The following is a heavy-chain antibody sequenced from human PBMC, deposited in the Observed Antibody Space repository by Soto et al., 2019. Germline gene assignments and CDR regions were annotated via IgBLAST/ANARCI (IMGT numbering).Heavy chain of an antibody. J-gene: IGHJ1*01. CDR3: AKVKDSSSWYPVYFQQ. CDR1: GFTFSSCA. V-gene: IGHV3-23*01. Sequence: PGGSLRLSCAASGFTFSSCAMGWVRQAPGKGLEWVSDIIDSGGSTYYADAVKGRFTISRDNSKNTLYLQMNSLRAEDTAVYYCAKVKDSSSWYPVYFQQWGQGTLVTVSS. CDR2: IIDSGGST. D-gene: IGHD6-13*01.